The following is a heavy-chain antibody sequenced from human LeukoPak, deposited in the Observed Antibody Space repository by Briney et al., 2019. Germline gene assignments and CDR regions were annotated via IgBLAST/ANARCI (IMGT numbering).Heavy chain of an antibody. CDR1: EYSFGAW. V-gene: IGHV3-15*01. CDR2: IKSKTDGGTT. Sequence: GESLKISCKLSEYSFGAWIGWVRQAPGKGLEWVGRIKSKTDGGTTDYAAPVKGRFTISRDDSKNTLYLQMNSLRAEGTAVYYCARGGTMIVVVIDYWGQGTLVTVSS. J-gene: IGHJ4*02. D-gene: IGHD3-22*01. CDR3: ARGGTMIVVVIDY.